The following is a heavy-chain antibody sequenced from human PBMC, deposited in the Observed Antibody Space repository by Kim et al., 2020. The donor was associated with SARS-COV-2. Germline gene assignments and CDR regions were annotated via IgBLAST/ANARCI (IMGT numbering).Heavy chain of an antibody. CDR3: ARDGEDILTGYYFFDC. V-gene: IGHV3-30*04. D-gene: IGHD3-9*01. Sequence: SVKGRFTISRDNSKNTLFMQMNCVVAEETAVYYCARDGEDILTGYYFFDCWGQGTLVTVSS. J-gene: IGHJ4*02.